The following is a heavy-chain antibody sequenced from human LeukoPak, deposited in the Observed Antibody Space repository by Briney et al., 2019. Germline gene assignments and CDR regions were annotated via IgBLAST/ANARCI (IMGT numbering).Heavy chain of an antibody. CDR1: EVTFSSYA. V-gene: IGHV1-69*13. J-gene: IGHJ4*02. D-gene: IGHD6-19*01. CDR3: ARDTVASLDY. CDR2: IIPMFGTT. Sequence: ASVKVSCKASEVTFSSYAISWVRQAPGQGLEWMGGIIPMFGTTNYAQKFQGRVTITADESTSTAYVELSSLGSEDTAIYYCARDTVASLDYWGQGTLVTVSS.